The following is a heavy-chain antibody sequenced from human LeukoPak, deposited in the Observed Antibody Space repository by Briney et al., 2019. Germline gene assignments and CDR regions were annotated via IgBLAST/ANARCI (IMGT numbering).Heavy chain of an antibody. CDR2: INPNSGVT. V-gene: IGHV1-2*02. J-gene: IGHJ4*02. Sequence: ASVKVSCKASGYTFTGYYMHWVRQAPGQGLEWMGWINPNSGVTNYAQKFQGRVTMTRDTSISTAYMELSRLRSDDTAVYYCAIYDFWSGYYSAIPLDYWGQRTLVTVSS. CDR3: AIYDFWSGYYSAIPLDY. D-gene: IGHD3-3*01. CDR1: GYTFTGYY.